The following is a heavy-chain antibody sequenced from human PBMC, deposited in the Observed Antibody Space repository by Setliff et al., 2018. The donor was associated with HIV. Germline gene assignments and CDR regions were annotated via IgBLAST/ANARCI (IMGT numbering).Heavy chain of an antibody. CDR3: ARGMDYYDTSGYYQYYFDY. D-gene: IGHD3-22*01. CDR1: GGSISSSSYY. J-gene: IGHJ4*02. V-gene: IGHV4-39*07. Sequence: SETLSLTCTVSGGSISSSSYYWGWIRQPPGKGLQWIGSIYYRGSTYYNPSLKSRVTMSVDTSKNQFSLKLSSVTAADTAGYYCARGMDYYDTSGYYQYYFDYWGQGTLVSVSS. CDR2: IYYRGST.